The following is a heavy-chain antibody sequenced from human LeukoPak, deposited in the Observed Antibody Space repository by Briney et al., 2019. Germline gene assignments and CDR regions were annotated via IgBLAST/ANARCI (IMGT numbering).Heavy chain of an antibody. CDR1: GYTFTSYA. CDR2: IIPIFGTA. D-gene: IGHD1-26*01. CDR3: ARLERGSYFDYFDY. V-gene: IGHV1-69*13. J-gene: IGHJ4*02. Sequence: ASVKVSCKASGYTFTSYAMHWVRRAPGQRLEWMGGIIPIFGTANYAQKFQGRVTITADESTSTAYMELSSLRSEDTAVYYCARLERGSYFDYFDYWGQGTLVTVSS.